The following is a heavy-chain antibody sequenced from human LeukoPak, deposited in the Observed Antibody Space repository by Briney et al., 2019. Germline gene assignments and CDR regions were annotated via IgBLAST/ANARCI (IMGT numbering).Heavy chain of an antibody. CDR1: GGSISSSRYY. J-gene: IGHJ5*02. Sequence: PSETLSLTCTVSGGSISSSRYYGGWIRQPPGKGLEWIGSLYYSGNTYYNPSLKSRVTISVDTSKNQFSLKLSSVTAADTAVYYCARTVGWFDPWGQGTLVTVSS. CDR2: LYYSGNT. V-gene: IGHV4-39*01. CDR3: ARTVGWFDP. D-gene: IGHD4-11*01.